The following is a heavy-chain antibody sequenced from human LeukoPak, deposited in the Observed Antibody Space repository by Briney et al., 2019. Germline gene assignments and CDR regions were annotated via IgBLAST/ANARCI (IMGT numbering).Heavy chain of an antibody. CDR2: IVASYVGT. CDR1: GFTFSRYT. Sequence: GGSLRLSCAASGFTFSRYTMAWVRQAPGKGLEWVASIVASYVGTYYVDSVKGRFVVSRDNSKDTLYLQMDRLRLEDAAMYFCARGRAAGLLDWFDPWGPGTLVTVSS. J-gene: IGHJ5*02. D-gene: IGHD6-19*01. CDR3: ARGRAAGLLDWFDP. V-gene: IGHV3-23*01.